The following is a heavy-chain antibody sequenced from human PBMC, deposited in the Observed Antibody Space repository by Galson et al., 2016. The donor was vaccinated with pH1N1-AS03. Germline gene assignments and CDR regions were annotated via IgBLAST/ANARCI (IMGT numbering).Heavy chain of an antibody. J-gene: IGHJ4*02. CDR3: ARVWLPYSRSPSSLSSLDF. CDR1: GFSFSSHA. V-gene: IGHV3-30-3*01. D-gene: IGHD6-6*01. Sequence: SLRLSCAASGFSFSSHALHWVRQAPGKGLEWVSVISFDGDSTYTAKSVRGRFSISRDNSKQKLFLQMDSLRPEDTAVYYCARVWLPYSRSPSSLSSLDFWGQGTLVTVAS. CDR2: ISFDGDST.